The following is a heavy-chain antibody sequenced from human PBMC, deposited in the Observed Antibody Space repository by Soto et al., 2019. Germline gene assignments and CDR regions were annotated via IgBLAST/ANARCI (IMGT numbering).Heavy chain of an antibody. CDR1: GLIFTNFW. D-gene: IGHD6-13*01. J-gene: IGHJ4*02. V-gene: IGHV3-74*01. Sequence: GGSTRISCEASGLIFTNFWMHWVRQVPGKGLVWVSRIDTSGSSTSYADSVKGRFTISRDNAKNTVSLQMNSLRAEDTGVYYCAKDSWYFDLWSQGSLVTVSS. CDR3: AKDSWYFDL. CDR2: IDTSGSST.